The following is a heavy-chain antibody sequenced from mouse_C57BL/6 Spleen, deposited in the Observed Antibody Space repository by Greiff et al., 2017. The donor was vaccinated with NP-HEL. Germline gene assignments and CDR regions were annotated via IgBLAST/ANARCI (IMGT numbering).Heavy chain of an antibody. CDR1: GYAFSSYW. Sequence: QVQLKESGAELVKPGASVKISCKASGYAFSSYWMNWVKQRPGQGLEWIGQIYPGDGDTNYNGKFKGKATLTADKSSSTAYMQLSSLTSEDSAVDFFAREGGDYYDNRYAMDYWGQGTSVTVSS. D-gene: IGHD2-4*01. J-gene: IGHJ4*01. CDR3: AREGGDYYDNRYAMDY. V-gene: IGHV1-80*01. CDR2: IYPGDGDT.